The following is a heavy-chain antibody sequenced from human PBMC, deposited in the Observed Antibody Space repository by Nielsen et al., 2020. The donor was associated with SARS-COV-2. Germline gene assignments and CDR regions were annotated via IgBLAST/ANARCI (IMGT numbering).Heavy chain of an antibody. D-gene: IGHD2-2*02. Sequence: SETLSLTCTVSGGSISSGGYYWSWIRQHPGKGLEWIGYIYYSGSTYYNPSLKSRVTISVDTSKNQFSLKLSSVTAADTAVYYCARGYCSSTSCYIGRLWFDPWGQGTLVTVSS. J-gene: IGHJ5*02. CDR1: GGSISSGGYY. CDR2: IYYSGST. V-gene: IGHV4-31*03. CDR3: ARGYCSSTSCYIGRLWFDP.